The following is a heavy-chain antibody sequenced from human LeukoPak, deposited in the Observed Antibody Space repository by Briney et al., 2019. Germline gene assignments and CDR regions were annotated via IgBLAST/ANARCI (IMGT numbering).Heavy chain of an antibody. D-gene: IGHD3-22*01. CDR1: GFTFSDYY. V-gene: IGHV3-11*01. CDR3: ASLYDSTGFCFDY. J-gene: IGHJ4*02. Sequence: GGSLRLSCVVSGFTFSDYYMSWIRQTPGKSLELISYISGSSDAIYYTDSVKGRFTISRDNAKNSLYLQLDSLSAEDTAVYYCASLYDSTGFCFDYWGQGALVTASS. CDR2: ISGSSDAI.